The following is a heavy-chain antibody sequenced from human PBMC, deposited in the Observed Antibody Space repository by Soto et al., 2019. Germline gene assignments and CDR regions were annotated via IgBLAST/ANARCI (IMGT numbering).Heavy chain of an antibody. V-gene: IGHV4-31*03. CDR2: IYYSGST. D-gene: IGHD3-10*01. Sequence: SATLSLTCTVSGVSIISGGYYWILIRQHPGKGLEWIGYIYYSGSTYYNPSLKSRVTISVDTSKNQFSLKLSSVTAADTAVYYCARDRVVKNADLLPGGMDVWGQGTTVT. J-gene: IGHJ6*01. CDR3: ARDRVVKNADLLPGGMDV. CDR1: GVSIISGGYY.